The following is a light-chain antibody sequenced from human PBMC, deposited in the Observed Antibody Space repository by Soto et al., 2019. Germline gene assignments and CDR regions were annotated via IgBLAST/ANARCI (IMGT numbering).Light chain of an antibody. J-gene: IGLJ2*01. V-gene: IGLV2-23*01. Sequence: QSVLTQPASVSGSPGQSITISCTGTSSDVGSYNLVSWYQQHPGKAPKLMIYEGSKRPSGVSNRFSGSKSGNTASLTISGLHAEDEADYYCCSYAGSSTPVVFGGGTKRTVL. CDR2: EGS. CDR3: CSYAGSSTPVV. CDR1: SSDVGSYNL.